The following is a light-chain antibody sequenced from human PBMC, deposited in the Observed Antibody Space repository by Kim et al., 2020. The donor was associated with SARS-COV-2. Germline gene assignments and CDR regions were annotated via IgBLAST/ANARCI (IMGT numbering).Light chain of an antibody. Sequence: PPGEGATLSCRASQSVSSNYLAWYQQKPGQAPRLLIYGASSRATGIPDRFSGSGSGTDFTLTITRLEPEDFAVYYCQQYSSSPATFGQGTKVDIK. J-gene: IGKJ1*01. CDR2: GAS. CDR1: QSVSSNY. V-gene: IGKV3-20*01. CDR3: QQYSSSPAT.